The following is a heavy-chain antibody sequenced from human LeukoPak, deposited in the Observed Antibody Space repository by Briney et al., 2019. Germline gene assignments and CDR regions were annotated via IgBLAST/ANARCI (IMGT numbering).Heavy chain of an antibody. CDR3: AKARSGSYLLFDY. CDR2: VSGSGGST. D-gene: IGHD1-26*01. V-gene: IGHV3-23*01. CDR1: GFTFSSYA. J-gene: IGHJ4*02. Sequence: GGSLRLSCAASGFTFSSYAMSWVRQAPGKGLEWVSAVSGSGGSTYYADSVKGRFTISRDNSKNTLYLQMNSLRAEDTAVYYCAKARSGSYLLFDYWGQGTLVTVSS.